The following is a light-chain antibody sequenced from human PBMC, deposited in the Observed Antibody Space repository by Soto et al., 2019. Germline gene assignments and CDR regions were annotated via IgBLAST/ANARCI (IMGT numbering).Light chain of an antibody. CDR1: QSISKY. CDR3: QQTYNTPRT. CDR2: AAS. J-gene: IGKJ4*01. V-gene: IGKV1-39*01. Sequence: DNQMTQSPSSLSASEGDRVTIXXRASQSISKYLSWLQQTPGHAPKXVSYAASGLQRGGPSRFSGSGSGTDFTLTINSLQREDFATYYCQQTYNTPRTFGGGTNVDI.